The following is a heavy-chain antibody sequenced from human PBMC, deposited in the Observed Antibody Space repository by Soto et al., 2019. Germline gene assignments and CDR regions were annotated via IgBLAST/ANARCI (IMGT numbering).Heavy chain of an antibody. CDR2: IYHSGST. CDR3: ARGCRDGYNYRRFALDI. D-gene: IGHD5-12*01. J-gene: IGHJ3*02. V-gene: IGHV4-30-2*01. CDR1: GGSISSGGYS. Sequence: TLSLTCAVSGGSISSGGYSWSWIRQPPGKGLEWIGYIYHSGSTYYNPSLKSRVTISVDRSNNQFSLKLSSVTAADTAVYYFARGCRDGYNYRRFALDIWAQGTLVNVS.